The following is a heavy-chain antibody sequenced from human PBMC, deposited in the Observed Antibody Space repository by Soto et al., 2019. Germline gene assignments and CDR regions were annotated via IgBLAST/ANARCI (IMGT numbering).Heavy chain of an antibody. D-gene: IGHD3-10*01. J-gene: IGHJ4*02. V-gene: IGHV3-23*01. CDR2: ISGGGDTT. Sequence: EVQLLESGGGLVQPGGTLRLSCAASGVTFNNYAMTWVRQAPGKGLEWVSAISGGGDTTSYADSVKGRFTVSRDGSKNTLYLQMMSLRAEATALYYCAKGRGGSGLLIPRVDFWGQGTPVNSSS. CDR1: GVTFNNYA. CDR3: AKGRGGSGLLIPRVDF.